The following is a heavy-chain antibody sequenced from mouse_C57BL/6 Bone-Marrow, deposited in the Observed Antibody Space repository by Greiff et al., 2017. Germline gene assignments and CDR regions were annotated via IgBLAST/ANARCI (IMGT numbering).Heavy chain of an antibody. J-gene: IGHJ3*01. V-gene: IGHV5-2*01. CDR3: ARQEDGAWFAY. Sequence: EVQLKESGGGLVQPGESLKLSCASYGYAFPSYDMSWVRKTPEKRLELVAAINSDGGSTYYPDPMERRFIISRDTTKKTLYLQMSSLKSEATALYYCARQEDGAWFAYWGQGTLVTVSA. CDR2: INSDGGST. CDR1: GYAFPSYD. D-gene: IGHD1-2*01.